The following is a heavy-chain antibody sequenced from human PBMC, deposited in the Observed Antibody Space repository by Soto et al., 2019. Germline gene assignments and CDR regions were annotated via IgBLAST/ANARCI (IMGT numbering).Heavy chain of an antibody. CDR2: IKQDGSEK. V-gene: IGHV3-7*03. J-gene: IGHJ3*02. CDR1: GFTFSSYW. D-gene: IGHD6-6*01. CDR3: ARDRGSSWEDMGAFDI. Sequence: HLGGSLRLSCAASGFTFSSYWMSWVRQAPGKGLEWVANIKQDGSEKYYVDSVKGRFTISRDNAKNSLYLQMNSLRAEDTAVYYCARDRGSSWEDMGAFDIWGQGTMVTVSS.